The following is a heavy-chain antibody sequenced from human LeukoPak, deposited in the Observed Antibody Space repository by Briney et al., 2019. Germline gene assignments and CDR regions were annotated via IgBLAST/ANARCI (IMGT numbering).Heavy chain of an antibody. Sequence: SETLSLTCTVSGGSISSYYWSWIRQPPGKGLEWIGEINHSGSTNYNPSLKSRVTISVDTSKNQFSLKLSSVTAADTAVYYCARRPWIQLWLLAREPKYYFDYWGQGTLVTVSS. CDR3: ARRPWIQLWLLAREPKYYFDY. J-gene: IGHJ4*02. D-gene: IGHD5-18*01. CDR1: GGSISSYY. V-gene: IGHV4-34*01. CDR2: INHSGST.